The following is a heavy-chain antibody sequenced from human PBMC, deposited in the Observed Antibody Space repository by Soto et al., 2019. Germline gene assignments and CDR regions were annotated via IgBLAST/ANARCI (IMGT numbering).Heavy chain of an antibody. CDR1: GASLLSSY. Sequence: SETLSLTCSVSGASLLSSYWSWVRQPAGKGLEWIGHIFSSGRTSYNPSLKSRLTMSIDPSRDLFSLNLSSVTAADTAVYYCAKGWDVKYFDTWGQGTLVTVSS. CDR2: IFSSGRT. J-gene: IGHJ4*02. D-gene: IGHD6-19*01. V-gene: IGHV4-4*07. CDR3: AKGWDVKYFDT.